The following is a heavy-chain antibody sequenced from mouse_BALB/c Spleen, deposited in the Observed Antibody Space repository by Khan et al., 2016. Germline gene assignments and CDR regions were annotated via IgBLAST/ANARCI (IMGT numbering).Heavy chain of an antibody. Sequence: VKLLESGGGLVQPGGSLKLSCAASGFDFSRYWMSWVRQAPGKGLEWIGEINPDSTTINYTPSLKDKFIISRDNAKNTLYLQMSKVRSEDTALYYCARRGYGSSWYFDVWGAGTTVTVSS. CDR3: ARRGYGSSWYFDV. V-gene: IGHV4-1*02. D-gene: IGHD1-3*01. CDR2: INPDSTTI. J-gene: IGHJ1*01. CDR1: GFDFSRYW.